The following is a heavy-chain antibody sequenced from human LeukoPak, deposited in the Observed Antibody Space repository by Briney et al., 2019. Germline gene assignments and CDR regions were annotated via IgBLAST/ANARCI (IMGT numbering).Heavy chain of an antibody. V-gene: IGHV3-21*01. CDR3: ARITSKQSAVSLLEVIDI. J-gene: IGHJ3*02. Sequence: GGSLKLSCKASGFTFSSYAMSWVRQAPGKGLEWVSSISSSGTYVYYADSVKGRFTISRDNAKNSLSLQMNSLRADDAAVYYCARITSKQSAVSLLEVIDIWGQGTMVTVSS. CDR2: ISSSGTYV. CDR1: GFTFSSYA. D-gene: IGHD3-10*01.